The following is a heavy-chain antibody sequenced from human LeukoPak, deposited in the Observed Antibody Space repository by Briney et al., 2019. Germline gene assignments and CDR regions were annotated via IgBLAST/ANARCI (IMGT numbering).Heavy chain of an antibody. J-gene: IGHJ3*01. CDR2: INHGGST. Sequence: SETLSLTCAVYGGSFSGYYWSWIRQPPGKGLEWIGEINHGGSTNYNPSLKSRVTISVDTSKNQFSLRLTSVTAADTAVYYCARQPIVVEPATEVSGQYAFDLWGPGTMVTVSS. D-gene: IGHD2-15*01. V-gene: IGHV4-34*01. CDR3: ARQPIVVEPATEVSGQYAFDL. CDR1: GGSFSGYY.